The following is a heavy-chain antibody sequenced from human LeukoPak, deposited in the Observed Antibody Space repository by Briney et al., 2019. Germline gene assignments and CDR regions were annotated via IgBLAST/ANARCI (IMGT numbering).Heavy chain of an antibody. D-gene: IGHD6-13*01. J-gene: IGHJ5*01. CDR1: GDSFSNYY. Sequence: PSETLSLTCSVSGDSFSNYYWTWIRQPPGKGLEWIGYVYYGGSTNYNPSLKTRPHLSVDTSKNRFSLKLSSVTAADTAVYYCASSPRLITSWFLFDSWGHGALVTVSS. CDR2: VYYGGST. CDR3: ASSPRLITSWFLFDS. V-gene: IGHV4-59*08.